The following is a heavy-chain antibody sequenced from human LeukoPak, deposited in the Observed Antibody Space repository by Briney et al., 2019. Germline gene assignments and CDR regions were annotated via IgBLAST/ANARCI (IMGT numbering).Heavy chain of an antibody. J-gene: IGHJ4*02. CDR1: GYTFTGYY. CDR2: INPNSGGT. D-gene: IGHD1-26*01. CDR3: AKTLDATTTKRVGATYYFDY. V-gene: IGHV1-2*02. Sequence: ASVKVSCKASGYTFTGYYMHWVRQAPGQGLEWMGWINPNSGGTNYAQKFQGRVTMTRDTYISTAYVELSRLRSDDTAVYYCAKTLDATTTKRVGATYYFDYWGQGTLVTVSS.